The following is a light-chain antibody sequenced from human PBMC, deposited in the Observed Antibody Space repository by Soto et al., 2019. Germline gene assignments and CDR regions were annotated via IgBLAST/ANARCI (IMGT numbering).Light chain of an antibody. CDR1: STDVGGYNS. CDR3: SSYAGNNNFL. V-gene: IGLV2-8*01. Sequence: QSALTQAPSASGSPGQSVTISCTGTSTDVGGYNSVSWYQQFPGQAPKLLIHEVDKRPSGVPDRFSGSKSGNTPSLTVSGLQADDEALYYCSSYAGNNNFLFGGGTKVTVL. CDR2: EVD. J-gene: IGLJ2*01.